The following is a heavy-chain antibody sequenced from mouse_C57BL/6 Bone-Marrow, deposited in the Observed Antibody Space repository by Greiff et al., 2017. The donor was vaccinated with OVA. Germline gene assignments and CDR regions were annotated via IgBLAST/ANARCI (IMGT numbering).Heavy chain of an antibody. D-gene: IGHD2-4*01. CDR2: IYPSDSET. CDR1: GYTFTSYW. Sequence: QVQLQQPGAELVRPGSSVKLSCKASGYTFTSYWMDWVKQRPGQGLEWIVNIYPSDSETHYNQKFKDKATLTVDKSSSTAYMQLSSLTSEDSAVYYCARGGGYYDYDGWFAYWGQGTLVTVSA. CDR3: ARGGGYYDYDGWFAY. J-gene: IGHJ3*01. V-gene: IGHV1-61*01.